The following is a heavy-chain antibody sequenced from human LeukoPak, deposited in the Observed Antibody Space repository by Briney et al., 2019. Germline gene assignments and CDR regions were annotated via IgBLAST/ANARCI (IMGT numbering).Heavy chain of an antibody. CDR1: GGTFSSYA. D-gene: IGHD2-2*01. V-gene: IGHV1-69*04. CDR2: IIPIFGIA. CDR3: ARGCSSTSCYDLTWWFDP. J-gene: IGHJ5*02. Sequence: SVKVSCKTSGGTFSSYAISWVRQAPGQGLEWMGRIIPIFGIANYAQKFQGRVTITADKSTSTAYMELSSLGSEDTAVYYCARGCSSTSCYDLTWWFDPWGQGTLVTVSS.